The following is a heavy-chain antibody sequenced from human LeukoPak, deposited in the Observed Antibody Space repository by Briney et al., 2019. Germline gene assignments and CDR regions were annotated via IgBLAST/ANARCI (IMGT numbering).Heavy chain of an antibody. V-gene: IGHV4-34*01. CDR1: GGSFSGYY. D-gene: IGHD3-16*01. Sequence: SETLSLTCAVYGGSFSGYYWSWIRQPPGKGLEWIGEINHSGSTNYNPSIKSRVTISVDTSKNQFSLKLSSVTAADTAVYYCARGQLWGRLWFDPWGQGTLVTVSS. CDR3: ARGQLWGRLWFDP. J-gene: IGHJ5*02. CDR2: INHSGST.